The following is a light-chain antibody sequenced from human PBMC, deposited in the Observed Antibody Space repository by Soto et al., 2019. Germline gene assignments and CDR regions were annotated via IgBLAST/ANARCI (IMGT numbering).Light chain of an antibody. Sequence: QSVLTQPPSASGTPGQMVTISCSGSFSNIGTNTVIWYQHLPGTAPKLLIYSNNQRPSGVPDRFSGSKSGTSASLAISGLKYEAEAEYYCSSCDVRIVVFGGGTKLTVL. V-gene: IGLV1-44*01. CDR2: SNN. CDR1: FSNIGTNT. CDR3: SSCDVRIVV. J-gene: IGLJ2*01.